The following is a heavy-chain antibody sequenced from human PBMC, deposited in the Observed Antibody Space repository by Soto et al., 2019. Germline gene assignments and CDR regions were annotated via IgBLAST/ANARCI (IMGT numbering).Heavy chain of an antibody. J-gene: IGHJ4*02. Sequence: QEQLVQSGAEVKKPGSSVKVSCKASGGLFSSYPISWVRQVPGQGLEWMGGIIPVFQTAYYTQRFQGRVTITADESTTTPYGGWSSLCFEDTAIYSGAGGGGGYTCLKEFWGKGTLVTVPS. CDR1: GGLFSSYP. CDR3: AGGGGGYTCLKEF. D-gene: IGHD2-21*01. CDR2: IIPVFQTA. V-gene: IGHV1-69*01.